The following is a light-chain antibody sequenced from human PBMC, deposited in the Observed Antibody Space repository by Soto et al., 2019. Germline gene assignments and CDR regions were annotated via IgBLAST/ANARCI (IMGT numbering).Light chain of an antibody. V-gene: IGLV1-40*01. Sequence: QSVLTQPPSVSGAPGERVTMSCTGTSSNIGAGYDVHWYQQLPGTAPKLLIYGNTNRPSGVPDRLSGSKSGTSASLAITGLQAEDEADYYCQSYDTGLSGRVVFGGGTKLTVL. CDR1: SSNIGAGYD. CDR2: GNT. CDR3: QSYDTGLSGRVV. J-gene: IGLJ2*01.